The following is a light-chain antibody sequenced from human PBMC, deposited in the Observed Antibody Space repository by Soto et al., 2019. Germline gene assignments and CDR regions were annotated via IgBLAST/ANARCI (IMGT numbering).Light chain of an antibody. CDR2: GAS. CDR1: QTISTTF. Sequence: IVLTQSPGTLSLSPGEGATLSCRASQTISTTFLAWYQQKPGQAPRLLIYGASSRATGIPDRFSGGGSGTDFTLTISRLEPEDFAVYYCQFYDDSLPTWTFGQGTKGEL. J-gene: IGKJ1*01. V-gene: IGKV3-20*01. CDR3: QFYDDSLPTWT.